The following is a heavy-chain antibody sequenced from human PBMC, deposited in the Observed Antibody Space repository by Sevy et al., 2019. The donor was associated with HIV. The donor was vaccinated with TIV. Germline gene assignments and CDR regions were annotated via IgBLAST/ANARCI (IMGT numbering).Heavy chain of an antibody. D-gene: IGHD3-22*01. CDR3: ATAKDYYENSGDPFDY. Sequence: ASVKVSCKVSGYTLSRLSMHWVRQGPGKGLEWMGRFDPEDDETICAQKFQGRVTMTEDTSTDTAYMELSSLRFEDTAVYYCATAKDYYENSGDPFDYWGQGTLVTVSS. J-gene: IGHJ4*02. V-gene: IGHV1-24*01. CDR2: FDPEDDET. CDR1: GYTLSRLS.